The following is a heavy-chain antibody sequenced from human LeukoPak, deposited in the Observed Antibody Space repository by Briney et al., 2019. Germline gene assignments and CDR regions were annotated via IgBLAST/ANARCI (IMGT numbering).Heavy chain of an antibody. CDR1: GFTFSSSE. CDR3: ARYDILTGFSH. CDR2: ISGSGSTI. V-gene: IGHV3-48*03. J-gene: IGHJ4*02. Sequence: PGGSLRLSCAASGFTFSSSEMHWVRQAPGKGLEWISYISGSGSTIYYADSVKGRFTISRDNAKNSVSLQMNSLRDEDTAIYYSARYDILTGFSHWGQGVLVTVSS. D-gene: IGHD3-9*01.